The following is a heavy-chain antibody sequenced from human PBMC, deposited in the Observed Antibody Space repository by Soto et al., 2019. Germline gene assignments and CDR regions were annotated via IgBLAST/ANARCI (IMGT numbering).Heavy chain of an antibody. D-gene: IGHD3-22*01. CDR2: ISSSSSYI. Sequence: EVQLVESGGGLVKPGGSLRLSCAASGFTFSSYSMNWVRQAPGKGLEWVSSISSSSSYIYYADSVKGRFTISRDNAKNSVYLQMNSLRAEDTAVYYCARDSYDSSGYYGYWGQGTLVTVSS. V-gene: IGHV3-21*01. CDR3: ARDSYDSSGYYGY. J-gene: IGHJ4*02. CDR1: GFTFSSYS.